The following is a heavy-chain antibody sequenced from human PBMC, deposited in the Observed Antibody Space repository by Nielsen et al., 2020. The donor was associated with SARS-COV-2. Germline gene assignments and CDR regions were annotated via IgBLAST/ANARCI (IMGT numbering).Heavy chain of an antibody. V-gene: IGHV3-30*03. CDR1: GFTFSSFG. CDR3: ARSYYDSSVIREKKRGASADY. CDR2: ISFDGSNT. Sequence: GESLKISCAASGFTFSSFGMYWVRQAPGKGLEWVAVISFDGSNTYYADSVKGRFTISRDNFKNTLYLQMNSLRAEDTAVYYCARSYYDSSVIREKKRGASADYWGQGTLVTVSS. J-gene: IGHJ4*02. D-gene: IGHD3-22*01.